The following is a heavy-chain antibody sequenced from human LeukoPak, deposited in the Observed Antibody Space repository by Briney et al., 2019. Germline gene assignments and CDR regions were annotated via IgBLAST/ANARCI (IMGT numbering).Heavy chain of an antibody. Sequence: GGSLRLSCAASGFTFSSYWMHWVRQAPGKGLVWVSRTNSDGSSTNYADSVKGRFTISRYNARNTLYLQMNSLRAEDTAVYYCARDRYYFQYWGQGTLVTVSS. D-gene: IGHD3-9*01. CDR3: ARDRYYFQY. CDR2: TNSDGSST. CDR1: GFTFSSYW. V-gene: IGHV3-74*01. J-gene: IGHJ1*01.